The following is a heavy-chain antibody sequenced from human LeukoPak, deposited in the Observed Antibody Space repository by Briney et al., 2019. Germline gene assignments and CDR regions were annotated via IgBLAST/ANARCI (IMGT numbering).Heavy chain of an antibody. Sequence: GGSLRLSCAASGFTFSSYAMHWVRQAPGKGLEWVALISYDGTNKFYEDSVKGRFTISRDNSKNTLFLQVNSLRAEDTAVYYCARDLTGWGDSSGYSDYWGQGTLVTVSS. CDR2: ISYDGTNK. CDR3: ARDLTGWGDSSGYSDY. V-gene: IGHV3-30*01. CDR1: GFTFSSYA. D-gene: IGHD3-22*01. J-gene: IGHJ4*02.